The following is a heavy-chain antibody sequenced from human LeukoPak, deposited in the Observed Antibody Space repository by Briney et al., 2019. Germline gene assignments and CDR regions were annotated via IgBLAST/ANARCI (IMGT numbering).Heavy chain of an antibody. CDR2: IYHSGST. J-gene: IGHJ4*02. D-gene: IGHD3-10*01. CDR3: ARGGSTMVRGIITHPDF. CDR1: GGSISSGGYY. Sequence: PSETLSLTCTVSGGSISSGGYYWSWIRQPPGKGLEWIGYIYHSGSTYYNPSLKSRVTISVDRSKNQFSLKLSSVTAADTAVYYCARGGSTMVRGIITHPDFWGQGTLVVVSS. V-gene: IGHV4-30-2*01.